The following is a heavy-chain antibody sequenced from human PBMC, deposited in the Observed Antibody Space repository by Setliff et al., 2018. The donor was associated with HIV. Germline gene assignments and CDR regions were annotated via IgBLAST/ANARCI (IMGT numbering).Heavy chain of an antibody. J-gene: IGHJ6*04. V-gene: IGHV4-59*01. CDR1: GASIISYY. D-gene: IGHD3-16*01. Sequence: PSETLSLTCTISGASIISYYWNWVRQPPGRGLEWIGYFYYDGSAKYSPSLKSRVAISAGTSKYQFSLTLRSVAAADTAVYYCARDPGSSFYNYKFLDTWGKGTTVTVSS. CDR3: ARDPGSSFYNYKFLDT. CDR2: FYYDGSA.